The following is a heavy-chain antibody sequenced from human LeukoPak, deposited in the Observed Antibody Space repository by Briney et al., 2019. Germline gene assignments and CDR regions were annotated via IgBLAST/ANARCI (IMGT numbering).Heavy chain of an antibody. D-gene: IGHD3-22*01. Sequence: GGSLRLSCAASGFTFSSYAMSWVRQAPGKGLEWVSAISGSGGSTYYADSVKGRFTIFRDNSKNTLYLQMNSLRAEDTAVYYCAKLSSYYYDSSGYFDYWGQGTLVTVSS. CDR2: ISGSGGST. CDR3: AKLSSYYYDSSGYFDY. J-gene: IGHJ4*02. V-gene: IGHV3-23*01. CDR1: GFTFSSYA.